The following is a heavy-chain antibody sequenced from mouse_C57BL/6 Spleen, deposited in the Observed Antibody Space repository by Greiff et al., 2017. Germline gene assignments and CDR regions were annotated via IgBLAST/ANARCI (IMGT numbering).Heavy chain of an antibody. V-gene: IGHV1-81*01. CDR2: IYPRSGNT. Sequence: VQLQQSGAELARPGASVKLSCKASGYTFTSYGISWVKQRTGQGLEWIGEIYPRSGNTYYNEKFKGKATLTADKSSSTAYMELRSLTSEDSAVYFCGRTVVATEAMDYWGQGTSVTVAS. CDR3: GRTVVATEAMDY. D-gene: IGHD1-1*01. J-gene: IGHJ4*01. CDR1: GYTFTSYG.